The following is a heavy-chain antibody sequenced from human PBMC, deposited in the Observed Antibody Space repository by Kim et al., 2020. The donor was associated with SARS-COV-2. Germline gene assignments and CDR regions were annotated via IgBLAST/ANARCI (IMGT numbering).Heavy chain of an antibody. J-gene: IGHJ6*02. CDR3: ASLTLSLAVAGQWVPSPTNYGMDV. D-gene: IGHD6-19*01. CDR2: ISAYNGNT. Sequence: ASVKVSCKASGYTFTSYGISWVRQAPGQGLEWMGWISAYNGNTNYAQKLQGRVTMTTDTSTSTAYMELRSLRSDDTAVYYCASLTLSLAVAGQWVPSPTNYGMDVWGQGTTVTVSS. V-gene: IGHV1-18*04. CDR1: GYTFTSYG.